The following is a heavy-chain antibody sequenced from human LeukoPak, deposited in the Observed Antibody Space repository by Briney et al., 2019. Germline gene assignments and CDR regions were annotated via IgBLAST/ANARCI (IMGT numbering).Heavy chain of an antibody. CDR3: AKEGGVYSTPYYMDV. Sequence: GGSLRLSCAASGFTFSSYGMNWVRQAPGKGLEWVSSIGTSSSYIYYTDSVKGRFTISRDNAKNSLYLQMNSLRADDTAVYYCAKEGGVYSTPYYMDVWGKGTTVTVSS. V-gene: IGHV3-21*01. CDR1: GFTFSSYG. D-gene: IGHD1-26*01. CDR2: IGTSSSYI. J-gene: IGHJ6*03.